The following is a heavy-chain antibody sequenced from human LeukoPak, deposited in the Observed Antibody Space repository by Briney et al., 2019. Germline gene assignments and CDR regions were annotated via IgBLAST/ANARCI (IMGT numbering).Heavy chain of an antibody. CDR1: GFTFSSYG. J-gene: IGHJ4*02. CDR3: ANSGYGSGNLDY. CDR2: ISYDGSNK. V-gene: IGHV3-30*18. Sequence: GGSLRLSCAASGFTFSSYGMHWVRQAPGKGLEWVAVISYDGSNKYYADSVKGRFTISRDNSKNTLYLQMNSLRAEDTAVYYCANSGYGSGNLDYWGQGTLVTVSS. D-gene: IGHD3-10*01.